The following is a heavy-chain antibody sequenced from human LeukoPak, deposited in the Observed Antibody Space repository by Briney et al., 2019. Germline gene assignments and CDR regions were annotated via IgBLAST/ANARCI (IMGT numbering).Heavy chain of an antibody. CDR2: INPYSGDT. Sequence: ASVKVSCKASGYTFTYYYMHWVRQAPGQGLEWMGWINPYSGDTNYAQKFQGRVTMTRDTSITTAYMDLSRLKSDDTAVYYRARASVENTLRIDDYWGQGTLVTVSS. CDR1: GYTFTYYY. J-gene: IGHJ4*02. V-gene: IGHV1-2*02. CDR3: ARASVENTLRIDDY. D-gene: IGHD2-15*01.